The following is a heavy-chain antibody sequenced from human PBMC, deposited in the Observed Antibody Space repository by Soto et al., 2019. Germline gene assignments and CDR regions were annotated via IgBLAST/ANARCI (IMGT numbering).Heavy chain of an antibody. D-gene: IGHD3-10*01. CDR2: IYYSWTS. V-gene: IGHV4-39*02. Sequence: PSETLSLTFTVSGGFIRGSDYYWGWIRQPPGKGLEWIGNIYYSWTSYSYPSLKGRFTMSVDTSKNQFSMRVSSVPAADAAVYYCAREKVTGDFDSLGQGTPVTVYS. CDR1: GGFIRGSDYY. J-gene: IGHJ4*02. CDR3: AREKVTGDFDS.